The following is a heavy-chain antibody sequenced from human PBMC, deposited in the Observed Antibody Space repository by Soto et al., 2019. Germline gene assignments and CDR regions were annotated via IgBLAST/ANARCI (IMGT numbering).Heavy chain of an antibody. V-gene: IGHV3-23*01. Sequence: EVQLLESGGGLVQPGGSLRLSCAASGFTFRSYDLSWVRQAQGKGLEWVSGIDVGGRRAYYADSVKGRFTIYRDTSKYTLPLQLNSLRREDKAKYYCAKEDDAWTGSHFNVWGQGTVLTVSS. CDR3: AKEDDAWTGSHFNV. CDR1: GFTFRSYD. D-gene: IGHD3-3*01. J-gene: IGHJ3*01. CDR2: IDVGGRRA.